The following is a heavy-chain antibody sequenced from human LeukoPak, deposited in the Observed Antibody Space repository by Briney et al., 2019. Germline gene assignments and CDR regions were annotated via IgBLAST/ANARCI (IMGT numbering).Heavy chain of an antibody. V-gene: IGHV3-23*01. J-gene: IGHJ4*02. CDR1: GFTFRNYV. CDR3: VKETSSGNFVTIDC. CDR2: ITGDGGGT. D-gene: IGHD1-26*01. Sequence: PGGSLRLSCVASGFTFRNYVMSWVRQTPEKGLEWVSAITGDGGGTNHADSVKGRFFISRDNSKSTLYMQMDSLGAEDTAVYYCVKETSSGNFVTIDCWGQGALVTVSS.